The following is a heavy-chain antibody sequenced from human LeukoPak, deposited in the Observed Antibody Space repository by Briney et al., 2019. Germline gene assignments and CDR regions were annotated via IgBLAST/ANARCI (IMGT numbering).Heavy chain of an antibody. CDR1: GFTFSSYG. CDR3: AKDVEYSSTLDY. Sequence: GGSLRLSCAASGFTFSSYGMHWVRQAPGKGLEWVAVISYDGSNKYYADSVKGRFTISRDNSRNTLYLQMNSLRAEDTAVYYCAKDVEYSSTLDYWGQGTLVTVSS. D-gene: IGHD6-6*01. CDR2: ISYDGSNK. J-gene: IGHJ4*02. V-gene: IGHV3-30*18.